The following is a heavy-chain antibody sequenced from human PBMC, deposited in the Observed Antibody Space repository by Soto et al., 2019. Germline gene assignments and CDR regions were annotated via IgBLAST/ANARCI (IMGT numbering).Heavy chain of an antibody. CDR3: VSQRTSVLTQAYFDY. D-gene: IGHD2-8*01. Sequence: SEALSLTCTVSGGSVSNSNYYWGWIRQSPGKGLEWIGSVYYRGRSYSKSSVKSRVTISVDTSKNQFSLNLNSVTASDTAVYYCVSQRTSVLTQAYFDYWGPGALVTVSS. CDR1: GGSVSNSNYY. CDR2: VYYRGRS. J-gene: IGHJ4*02. V-gene: IGHV4-39*01.